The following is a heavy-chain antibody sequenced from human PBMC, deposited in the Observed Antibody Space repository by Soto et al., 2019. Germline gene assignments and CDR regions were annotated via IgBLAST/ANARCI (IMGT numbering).Heavy chain of an antibody. Sequence: GGGLRSTGETPRITLSRYWVRRVRQGPGKGVDWVANIKQDGSEKYYVDSVKGRFTISRDNAKNSLYLQMNSLRAEDTAVYYCARSYEWFREPLGLPDAFDIWGHGTMVTVSS. CDR1: RITLSRYW. CDR2: IKQDGSEK. D-gene: IGHD3-10*01. CDR3: ARSYEWFREPLGLPDAFDI. V-gene: IGHV3-7*01. J-gene: IGHJ3*02.